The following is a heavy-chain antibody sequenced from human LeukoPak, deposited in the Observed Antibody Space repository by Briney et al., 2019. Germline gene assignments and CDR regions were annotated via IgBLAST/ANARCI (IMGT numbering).Heavy chain of an antibody. CDR3: ARLSNDNLTGDDS. D-gene: IGHD3-9*01. Sequence: SETLSLTCTVSGVSISSYQWSWIRQPPGKGLEWIGYIYDSGRTRYNPSLKSRVTISVDTSKNQFSLRLSSVTAADTAVYFCARLSNDNLTGDDSWGQGTLVTVSS. J-gene: IGHJ4*02. V-gene: IGHV4-59*01. CDR1: GVSISSYQ. CDR2: IYDSGRT.